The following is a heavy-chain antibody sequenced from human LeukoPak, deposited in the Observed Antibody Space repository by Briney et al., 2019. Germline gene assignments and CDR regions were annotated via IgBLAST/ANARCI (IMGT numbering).Heavy chain of an antibody. D-gene: IGHD5-24*01. CDR3: GLQNFDY. J-gene: IGHJ4*02. CDR1: GFTFSSYG. CDR2: IRYDGSNK. Sequence: QSGGSLRLSCAASGFTFSSYGMHWVRQAPGKGLEWVAFIRYDGSNKYYADSVKGRFTISRDNSKNTLYLQMNSLRAEDTAVYYCGLQNFDYWGQGTLVTVSS. V-gene: IGHV3-30*02.